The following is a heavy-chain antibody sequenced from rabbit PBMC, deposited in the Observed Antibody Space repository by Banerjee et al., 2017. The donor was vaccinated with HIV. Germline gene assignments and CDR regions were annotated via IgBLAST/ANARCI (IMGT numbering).Heavy chain of an antibody. J-gene: IGHJ3*01. D-gene: IGHD6-1*01. Sequence: QTQLVESGGGLVQPGGSLKLSCKATAFDLSTYGMSWVRQAPGKGLEWIGYIDPVFGSTYFASWVNGRFPISSHNAQNTLYLQLNSLTAADTATYFCARRLYGEAYSGLWGQGTLVTVS. CDR3: ARRLYGEAYSGL. V-gene: IGHV1S47*01. CDR1: AFDLSTYG. CDR2: IDPVFGST.